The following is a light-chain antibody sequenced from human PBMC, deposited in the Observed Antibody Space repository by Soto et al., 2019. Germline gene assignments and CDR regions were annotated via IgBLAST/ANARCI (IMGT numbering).Light chain of an antibody. J-gene: IGKJ1*01. V-gene: IGKV1-5*01. CDR1: QNINTW. CDR3: QQYNNYPRT. CDR2: DAS. Sequence: DIQMTQSPATLSASVGDRITITCRASQNINTWLAWYQQKPGRAPKVLIYDASSLESGVPSRFSGSGSGTEFTLAISSLQPDDFATYYCQQYNNYPRTFGQGTKVDIK.